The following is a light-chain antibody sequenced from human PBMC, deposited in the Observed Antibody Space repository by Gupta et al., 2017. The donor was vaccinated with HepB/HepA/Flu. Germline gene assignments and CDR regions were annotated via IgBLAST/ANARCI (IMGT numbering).Light chain of an antibody. CDR1: SSNIAIHS. Sequence: QSVLPQPPSVSAAPGQQATISCSGSSSNIAIHSVSWYQHGPGTAPKLLIYDSDKRPSGIPDRFSGSKSGASVTLDITGLQTGDEADYYCKTWDNSLQTGVFGGGTRLTVL. CDR3: KTWDNSLQTGV. V-gene: IGLV1-51*01. CDR2: DSD. J-gene: IGLJ3*02.